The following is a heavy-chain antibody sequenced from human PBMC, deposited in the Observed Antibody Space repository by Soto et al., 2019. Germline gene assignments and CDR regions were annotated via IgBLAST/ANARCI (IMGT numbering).Heavy chain of an antibody. CDR2: INHSGST. CDR3: ARGSVLRFLEWLDYYYYYGMDV. J-gene: IGHJ6*02. CDR1: GGSFSGYY. V-gene: IGHV4-34*01. D-gene: IGHD3-3*01. Sequence: SETLSLTCAVYGGSFSGYYWSWIRQPPGKGLEWIGEINHSGSTNYNPSLKSRVTISVDTSKNQFSLKLSSVTAADTAVYYCARGSVLRFLEWLDYYYYYGMDVWGQGTTVT.